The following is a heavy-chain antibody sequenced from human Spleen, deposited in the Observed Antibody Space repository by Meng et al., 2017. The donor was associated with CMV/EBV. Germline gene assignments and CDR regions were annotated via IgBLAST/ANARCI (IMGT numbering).Heavy chain of an antibody. D-gene: IGHD3-10*01. CDR1: GFTFSSYW. CDR3: ARVNMVRGVIPYYYGMDV. CDR2: INQDGREE. J-gene: IGHJ6*02. Sequence: GESLKISCAGSGFTFSSYWLAWVRQAPGKGLERVANINQDGREEVYVASVKGRFTISRDNPKNSLYLQMNSLRAEDTDLYYCARVNMVRGVIPYYYGMDVWGQGTTVTVSS. V-gene: IGHV3-7*03.